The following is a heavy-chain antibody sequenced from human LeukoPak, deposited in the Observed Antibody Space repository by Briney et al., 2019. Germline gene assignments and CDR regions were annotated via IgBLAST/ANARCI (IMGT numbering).Heavy chain of an antibody. D-gene: IGHD2-2*01. CDR3: ARRALRYCTSTSCPAQYYGVDV. CDR1: GFIFSSYW. J-gene: IGHJ6*04. Sequence: GGSLRLSCAASGFIFSSYWMSWVRQAPGKGLEWVANIKEVGSDKYYVDSVKGRFTISRDNAKNSLYLQTNSLRAEDTAVYYCARRALRYCTSTSCPAQYYGVDVWGKGTTVTVSS. CDR2: IKEVGSDK. V-gene: IGHV3-7*03.